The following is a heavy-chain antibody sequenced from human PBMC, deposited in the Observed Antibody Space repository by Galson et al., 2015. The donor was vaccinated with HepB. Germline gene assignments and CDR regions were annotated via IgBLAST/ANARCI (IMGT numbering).Heavy chain of an antibody. V-gene: IGHV3-30*18. J-gene: IGHJ4*02. CDR1: GFTFSSYG. CDR2: ISYDGSNK. D-gene: IGHD6-19*01. CDR3: AKGIAVAGTAPDY. Sequence: SLRLSCAASGFTFSSYGMHWVRQAPGKGLEWVAVISYDGSNKYYADSVKGRFTISRGNSKNTLYLQMNSLRAEDTAVYYCAKGIAVAGTAPDYWGQGTLVTVSS.